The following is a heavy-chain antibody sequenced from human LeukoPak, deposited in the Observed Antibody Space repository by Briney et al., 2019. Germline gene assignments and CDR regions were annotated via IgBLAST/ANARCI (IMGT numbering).Heavy chain of an antibody. J-gene: IGHJ5*02. CDR1: GYTFTGYY. D-gene: IGHD3-9*01. CDR3: ARGRNYDILTGYYDP. V-gene: IGHV1-2*04. Sequence: ASVKVSCKASGYTFTGYYMHWVRQAPGQGLERMGWINPNSGGTNYAQKFQGWVTMTRDTSISTAYMELSRLRSDDTAVYYCARGRNYDILTGYYDPWGQGTLVTVSS. CDR2: INPNSGGT.